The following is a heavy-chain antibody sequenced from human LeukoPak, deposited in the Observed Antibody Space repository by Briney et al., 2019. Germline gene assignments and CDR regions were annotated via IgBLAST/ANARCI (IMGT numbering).Heavy chain of an antibody. CDR2: ISGSGDAT. V-gene: IGHV3-23*01. CDR1: GFTFNNYG. CDR3: AKAGPYYSDS. Sequence: GGSLRLSCAASGFTFNNYGMRWVRQAPGMGLDCVSTISGSGDATYYADSVKGRFTISRDNSKNTLFLQMNSLTAEDTAVYYCAKAGPYYSDSWGQGTLVTVSS. J-gene: IGHJ4*02.